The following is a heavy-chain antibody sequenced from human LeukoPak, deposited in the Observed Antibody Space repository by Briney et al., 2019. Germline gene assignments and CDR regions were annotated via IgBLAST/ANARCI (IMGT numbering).Heavy chain of an antibody. Sequence: ASVKVSCKASGYTXTSYGISRVRQAPGQGLEWMGWISAYNGNTNYAQKLQGRVTMTTDTSTSTAYMELRSLRSDDTAVYYCARVGYYDSSGNPRYFDLWGRGTLVTVSS. D-gene: IGHD3-22*01. CDR1: GYTXTSYG. V-gene: IGHV1-18*01. CDR2: ISAYNGNT. CDR3: ARVGYYDSSGNPRYFDL. J-gene: IGHJ2*01.